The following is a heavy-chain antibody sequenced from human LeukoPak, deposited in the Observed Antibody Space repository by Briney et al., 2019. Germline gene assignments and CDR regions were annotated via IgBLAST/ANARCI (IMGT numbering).Heavy chain of an antibody. V-gene: IGHV4-59*11. CDR3: ATDSRFLEWLPSSDYYYYYMDV. CDR1: GGSISSHY. J-gene: IGHJ6*03. Sequence: SETLSLTCTVPGGSISSHYWSWIRQPPGKGLEWIGYIYYSGSTNYNPSLKSRVTISVDTSKNQFSLKLSSVTAAGTAVYYCATDSRFLEWLPSSDYYYYYMDVWGKGTTVTVSS. D-gene: IGHD3-3*01. CDR2: IYYSGST.